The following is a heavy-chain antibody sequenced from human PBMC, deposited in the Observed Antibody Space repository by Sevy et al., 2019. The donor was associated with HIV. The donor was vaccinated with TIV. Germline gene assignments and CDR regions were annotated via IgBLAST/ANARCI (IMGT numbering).Heavy chain of an antibody. CDR1: GITFSSYS. Sequence: GGSLRLSCAASGITFSSYSMNWVRQARGKGLEWVSSISSSSSYIYYADSVKGRFTISRDNAKNSLYLQMNSLRAEDTAVYYCARDAPTGDAFDIWGQGTMVTVSS. V-gene: IGHV3-21*01. CDR3: ARDAPTGDAFDI. D-gene: IGHD4-17*01. CDR2: ISSSSSYI. J-gene: IGHJ3*02.